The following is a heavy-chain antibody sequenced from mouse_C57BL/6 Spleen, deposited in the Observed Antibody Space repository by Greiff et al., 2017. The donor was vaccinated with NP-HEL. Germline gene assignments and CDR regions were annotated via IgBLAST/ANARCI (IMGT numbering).Heavy chain of an antibody. CDR2: IYPGNSDT. CDR1: GYTFTSYW. J-gene: IGHJ1*03. V-gene: IGHV1-5*01. D-gene: IGHD2-5*01. Sequence: VQLQQSGTVLARPGASVKMSCKTSGYTFTSYWMHWVKQRPGQGLEWIGAIYPGNSDTSYNQKFKGKAKLTAVTSASTAYMELSSLTNEDSAVYYCTTYYSNYVDWYFDDWGTGTTVTVSS. CDR3: TTYYSNYVDWYFDD.